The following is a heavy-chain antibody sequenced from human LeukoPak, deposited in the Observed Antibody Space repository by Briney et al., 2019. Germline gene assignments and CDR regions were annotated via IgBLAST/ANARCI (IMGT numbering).Heavy chain of an antibody. Sequence: LAGGSLRLSCAASGFTFSSYAMHWVRQAPGKGLEWVAVISYDGSNKYYADSVKGRFSISRDQSKFIVYMQVSSLRAEDTAIYYCARQLGYCSDGTCYFDHWGQGTLVTVSS. CDR2: ISYDGSNK. J-gene: IGHJ4*02. V-gene: IGHV3-30-3*01. CDR3: ARQLGYCSDGTCYFDH. D-gene: IGHD2-15*01. CDR1: GFTFSSYA.